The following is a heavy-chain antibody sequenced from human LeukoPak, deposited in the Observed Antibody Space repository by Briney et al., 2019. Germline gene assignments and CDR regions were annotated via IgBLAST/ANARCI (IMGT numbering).Heavy chain of an antibody. D-gene: IGHD1-26*01. Sequence: SETLSLICTVSGGSISSSSYYWGWIRQPPGKGLEWIGSIYYSGSTYYNPSLKSRVTISVDTSKNQFSLKLSSVTAADTAVYYCARLKRISGSYSGGYYFDYWGQGTLVTVSS. J-gene: IGHJ4*02. V-gene: IGHV4-39*01. CDR2: IYYSGST. CDR3: ARLKRISGSYSGGYYFDY. CDR1: GGSISSSSYY.